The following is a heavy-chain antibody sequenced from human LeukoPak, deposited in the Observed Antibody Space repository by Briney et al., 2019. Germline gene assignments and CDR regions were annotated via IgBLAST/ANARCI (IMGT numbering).Heavy chain of an antibody. CDR1: GYTFINYG. J-gene: IGHJ3*02. Sequence: ASMKVSCKAFGYTFINYGVSWVRQAPGQGREWMGWISAYNGYTNYAQNLQGRVTMTTDTSTNTAYLELRTLTSDDTAVYYCARGAYCGGDCSSSDSFDIWGQGTMVSVSS. V-gene: IGHV1-18*01. CDR2: ISAYNGYT. D-gene: IGHD2-21*02. CDR3: ARGAYCGGDCSSSDSFDI.